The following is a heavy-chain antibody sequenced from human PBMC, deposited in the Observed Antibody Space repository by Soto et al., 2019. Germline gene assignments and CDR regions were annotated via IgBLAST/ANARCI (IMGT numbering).Heavy chain of an antibody. D-gene: IGHD3-10*01. CDR2: ISSDGNNQ. Sequence: VQLVESGGGLVQPGESLRLSCAASGFTFSDYWMTWVRQAPGKGLEWLAVISSDGNNQYYADSVKGRFTISRDNSKKTLYLQVNSLRAEDTAVYFCAKERGVLDAFDIWGQGTMVTVS. J-gene: IGHJ3*02. V-gene: IGHV3-30*18. CDR1: GFTFSDYW. CDR3: AKERGVLDAFDI.